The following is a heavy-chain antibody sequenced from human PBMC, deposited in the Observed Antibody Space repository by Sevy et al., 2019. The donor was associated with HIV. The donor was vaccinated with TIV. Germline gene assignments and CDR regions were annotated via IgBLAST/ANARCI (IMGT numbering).Heavy chain of an antibody. CDR2: MNPNSGNT. CDR3: ATSHYSLGYFDY. CDR1: GYTFTSYD. Sequence: ASVKVSCKASGYTFTSYDINWVRQATGQGLEWRGWMNPNSGNTGYAQKFQGRVTMTRNTSISTAYMELSSLRSEDTAVYYCATSHYSLGYFDYWGQGTLVTVSS. V-gene: IGHV1-8*01. J-gene: IGHJ4*02. D-gene: IGHD2-21*01.